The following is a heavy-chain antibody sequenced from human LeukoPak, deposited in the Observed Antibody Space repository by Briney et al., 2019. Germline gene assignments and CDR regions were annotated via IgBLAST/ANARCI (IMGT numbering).Heavy chain of an antibody. Sequence: SETLSLTCTVSGGSISSYYWSWIRQPPGKGLEWIGYIYYSGSTNYNPSLKSRVTISVDTSKNQFSLKLSSVTAADTAVYYCARDFGETPLPNWFDPWGQGTLVIVSS. CDR1: GGSISSYY. J-gene: IGHJ5*02. V-gene: IGHV4-59*12. D-gene: IGHD3-16*01. CDR2: IYYSGST. CDR3: ARDFGETPLPNWFDP.